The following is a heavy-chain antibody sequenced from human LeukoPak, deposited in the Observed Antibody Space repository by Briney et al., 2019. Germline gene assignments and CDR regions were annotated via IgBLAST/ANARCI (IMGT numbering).Heavy chain of an antibody. J-gene: IGHJ4*02. D-gene: IGHD3-16*02. V-gene: IGHV1-2*02. CDR1: GYTFTAYY. Sequence: ASVKVSCKAYGYTFTAYYMHWVRQAPGQGLQWMGWINPNSGGTNYAQKFQGRVTMTRDTSISTAYMELSSLRSEDTAVYYCARLVWGSYRYKGYYFDYWGQGTLVTVSS. CDR3: ARLVWGSYRYKGYYFDY. CDR2: INPNSGGT.